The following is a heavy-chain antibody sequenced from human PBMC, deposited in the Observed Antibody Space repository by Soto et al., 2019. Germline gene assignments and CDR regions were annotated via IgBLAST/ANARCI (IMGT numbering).Heavy chain of an antibody. CDR3: GHRPRGYAYDFDY. D-gene: IGHD5-12*01. Sequence: QITLKESGPTLVKPTQTLTLTCTFSGFSLSTRGVAVGWFRQPPGKALEWLALIYWDEDKWYSPSLKSRLTITDDTSKNQVVRTMPNMDHGGTATYYCGHRPRGYAYDFDYWGQGTLVTVCS. V-gene: IGHV2-5*02. J-gene: IGHJ4*02. CDR2: IYWDEDK. CDR1: GFSLSTRGVA.